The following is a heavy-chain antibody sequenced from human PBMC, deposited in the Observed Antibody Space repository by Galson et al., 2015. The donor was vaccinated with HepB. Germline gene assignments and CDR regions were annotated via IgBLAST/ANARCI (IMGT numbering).Heavy chain of an antibody. CDR3: ARETDYDFFPRPIDY. V-gene: IGHV3-21*01. J-gene: IGHJ4*02. Sequence: SLRLSCAASGFTFSSYSMNWVRQAPGKGLEWASSISSSSSYIYYADSVKGRFTISRDNAKNSLYLQMNSLRAEDTAVYYCARETDYDFFPRPIDYWGQGTLVTVSS. CDR2: ISSSSSYI. CDR1: GFTFSSYS. D-gene: IGHD3-3*01.